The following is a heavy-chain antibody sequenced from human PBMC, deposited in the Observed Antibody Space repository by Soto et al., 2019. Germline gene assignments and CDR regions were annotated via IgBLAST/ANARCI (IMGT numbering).Heavy chain of an antibody. CDR2: IWYDGSNK. J-gene: IGHJ6*03. D-gene: IGHD2-2*01. CDR3: ARGCSSTSHAGGGSCYYYYYYMDV. V-gene: IGHV3-33*01. CDR1: GFTFSSYG. Sequence: GGSLRLSCAASGFTFSSYGMHWVRQAPGKGLEWVAVIWYDGSNKYYADSVKGRFTISRDNSKNTLYLQMNSLRAEDTAVYYCARGCSSTSHAGGGSCYYYYYYMDVWGKGTTVTVSS.